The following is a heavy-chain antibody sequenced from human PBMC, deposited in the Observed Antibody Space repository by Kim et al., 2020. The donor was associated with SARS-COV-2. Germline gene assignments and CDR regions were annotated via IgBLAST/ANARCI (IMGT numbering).Heavy chain of an antibody. CDR1: GFTFSSYW. D-gene: IGHD5-12*01. CDR3: ARDMVATNTDNYYYGMDV. Sequence: GGSLRLSCAASGFTFSSYWMSWVRQAPGKGLEWVANIKQDGSEKYYVDSVKGRFTISRDNAKNSLYLQMNSLRAEDTAVYYCARDMVATNTDNYYYGMDVWGQGTTVTVSS. V-gene: IGHV3-7*03. CDR2: IKQDGSEK. J-gene: IGHJ6*02.